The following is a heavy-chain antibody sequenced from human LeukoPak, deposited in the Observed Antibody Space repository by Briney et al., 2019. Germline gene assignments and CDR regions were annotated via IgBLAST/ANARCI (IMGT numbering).Heavy chain of an antibody. CDR1: GFTFSSYA. D-gene: IGHD4-17*01. V-gene: IGHV3-23*01. CDR3: AKCDDSGDYVGGGVDY. Sequence: GGSLRLSCAASGFTFSSYAMSWVRQAPGKGLEWVSAISGSGGSTYYADSVKGRFTLSRDNSKNTLYLQMNSLRAEETAVYYCAKCDDSGDYVGGGVDYWGQGALVTVSS. J-gene: IGHJ4*02. CDR2: ISGSGGST.